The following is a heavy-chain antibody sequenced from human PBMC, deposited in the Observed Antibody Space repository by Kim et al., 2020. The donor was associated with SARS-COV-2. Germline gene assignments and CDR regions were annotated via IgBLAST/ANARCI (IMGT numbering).Heavy chain of an antibody. CDR3: AKRSVVVAEGYDATPGFDY. Sequence: GGSLRLSCAASGFTFSSYAMSWVRQAPGKGLEWVSAISGSGGSTYYADSVKGRFTISRDNSKNTLYLQMNSLRAEDTAVYYCAKRSVVVAEGYDATPGFDYWGQGTLVTVSS. D-gene: IGHD2-15*01. V-gene: IGHV3-23*01. J-gene: IGHJ4*02. CDR2: ISGSGGST. CDR1: GFTFSSYA.